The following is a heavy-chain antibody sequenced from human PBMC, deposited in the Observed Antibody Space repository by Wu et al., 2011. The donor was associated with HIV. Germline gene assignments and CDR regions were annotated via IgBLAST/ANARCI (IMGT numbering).Heavy chain of an antibody. D-gene: IGHD2-21*01. V-gene: IGHV1-69-2*01. Sequence: EVRLVQSGAEVKKPGSTVEISCNVAGYTFTDFAIHWVQQAPGDGPEWMGLIDPEDGVRRYAEKLQGRVTITTDTSTDTVYMELSSLRSEDTALYYCATHSPREGNHWGQGTLVTVTS. CDR1: GYTFTDFA. CDR3: ATHSPREGNH. CDR2: IDPEDGVR. J-gene: IGHJ5*02.